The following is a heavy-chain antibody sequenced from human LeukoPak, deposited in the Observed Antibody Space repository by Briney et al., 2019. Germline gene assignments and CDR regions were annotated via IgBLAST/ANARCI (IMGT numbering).Heavy chain of an antibody. CDR2: ISSSGSTI. J-gene: IGHJ4*02. CDR3: ARVACRGGSCYAFKSDH. V-gene: IGHV3-11*01. CDR1: GFTFSDYY. Sequence: SGETLRLSCAASGFTFSDYYMSWIRQAPGRGLEWVSYISSSGSTIYYTDSVKCRFTITRDNAKNSLNLQMNCLRAEHTAVYYCARVACRGGSCYAFKSDHWGQGNLVTVSS. D-gene: IGHD2-15*01.